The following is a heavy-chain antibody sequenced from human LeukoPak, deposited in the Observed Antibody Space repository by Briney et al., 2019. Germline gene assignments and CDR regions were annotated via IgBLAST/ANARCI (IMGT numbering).Heavy chain of an antibody. Sequence: SETLSLTCTVSGGSISSYYWSWIRQPPGKGLEWIGYIYYSGRTHYNPSLKSRVTISVDTSKNQFSLSLSSVTAADTAVYYCARTPDRGGSDFWGQGMLVTVSS. D-gene: IGHD3-10*01. CDR3: ARTPDRGGSDF. CDR1: GGSISSYY. CDR2: IYYSGRT. V-gene: IGHV4-59*01. J-gene: IGHJ4*02.